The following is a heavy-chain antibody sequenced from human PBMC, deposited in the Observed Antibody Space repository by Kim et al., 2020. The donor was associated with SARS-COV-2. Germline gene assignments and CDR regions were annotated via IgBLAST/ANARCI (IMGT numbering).Heavy chain of an antibody. CDR3: ARWKGATMDQGASNGFDP. V-gene: IGHV7-4-1*02. CDR1: GYTFTSYA. D-gene: IGHD3-10*01. J-gene: IGHJ5*02. CDR2: INTNTGNP. Sequence: ASVKVSCKASGYTFTSYAMNWVRQAPGQGLEWLGWINTNTGNPTYAQGFTGRFVFSLDTSVSTAYLQIRSLKAEDTALYYCARWKGATMDQGASNGFDPWGQGTLVTVSS.